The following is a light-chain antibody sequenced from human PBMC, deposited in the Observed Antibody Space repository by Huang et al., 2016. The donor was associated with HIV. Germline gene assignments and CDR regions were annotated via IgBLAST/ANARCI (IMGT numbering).Light chain of an antibody. Sequence: DIQMTQSPSSLSESVGDRVTISCRASQGIANHLAWYQQRPGKAPKLLIYAASAFQSGVPSRFSGTGSGTDFTLTISSLQPEDVATYFCQKYNSAPRTFGPGTKVEIK. J-gene: IGKJ3*01. CDR1: QGIANH. CDR2: AAS. CDR3: QKYNSAPRT. V-gene: IGKV1-27*01.